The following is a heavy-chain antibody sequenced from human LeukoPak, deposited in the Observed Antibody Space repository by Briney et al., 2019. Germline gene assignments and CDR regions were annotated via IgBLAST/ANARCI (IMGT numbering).Heavy chain of an antibody. J-gene: IGHJ6*02. CDR3: ARDASICMDV. D-gene: IGHD3-3*02. CDR2: ISSSSSTI. Sequence: GGSLRLSCAASGFSFSSYSMNWVRQAPGKGLEWVSYISSSSSTIYYADPVKGRFTISRDNAKNSLYLQMNSLRAEDTAVYYCARDASICMDVWGQGTTVTVSS. CDR1: GFSFSSYS. V-gene: IGHV3-48*04.